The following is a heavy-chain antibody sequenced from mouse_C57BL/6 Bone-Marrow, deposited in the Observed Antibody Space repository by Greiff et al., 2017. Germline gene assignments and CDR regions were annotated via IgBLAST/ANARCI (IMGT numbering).Heavy chain of an antibody. J-gene: IGHJ2*01. Sequence: EVQLQESGAELVRPGASVKLSCTASGFNIKDDYMHWVKQRPEQGLEWIGWIDPENGDTEYASKFQGKATIPADTSSNTAYLQLSSLTSEDTAVYYCTLPYYFDYWGQGTTLTVSS. D-gene: IGHD5-5*01. CDR1: GFNIKDDY. V-gene: IGHV14-4*01. CDR2: IDPENGDT. CDR3: TLPYYFDY.